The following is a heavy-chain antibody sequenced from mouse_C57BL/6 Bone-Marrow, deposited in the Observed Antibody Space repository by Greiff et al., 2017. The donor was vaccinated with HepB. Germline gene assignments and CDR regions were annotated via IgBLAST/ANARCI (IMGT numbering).Heavy chain of an antibody. CDR2: IDPKNGDT. CDR1: GFNFKDDY. V-gene: IGHV14-4*01. CDR3: TRFISTVVDYFDY. D-gene: IGHD1-1*01. Sequence: EVQLQQSGAELVKPGASVKLSCTASGFNFKDDYMHWVKQSPEQGLEWIGWIDPKNGDTEYASKFQGKATITADTSSNTAYLQLSSLTSEDTAVYYCTRFISTVVDYFDYWRQDTTLTVSS. J-gene: IGHJ2*01.